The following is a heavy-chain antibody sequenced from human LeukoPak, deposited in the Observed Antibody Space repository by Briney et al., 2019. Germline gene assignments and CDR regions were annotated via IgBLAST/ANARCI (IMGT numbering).Heavy chain of an antibody. CDR3: ARGGSTGTNLNWVDP. CDR2: IYYSGST. D-gene: IGHD1-1*01. J-gene: IGHJ5*02. Sequence: SETLSLTCTVSGGSISSYYWSWIRQPPGKGMEWIGYIYYSGSTNYNPSLKSRVTISVDTSKNQFSLKLSSVTAADTAVYYCARGGSTGTNLNWVDPWGQGTLVTVSS. V-gene: IGHV4-59*01. CDR1: GGSISSYY.